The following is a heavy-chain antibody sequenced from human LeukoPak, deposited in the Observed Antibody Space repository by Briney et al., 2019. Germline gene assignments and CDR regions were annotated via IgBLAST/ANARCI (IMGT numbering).Heavy chain of an antibody. CDR3: ARDPYGGMDV. CDR1: GFTVSYNY. V-gene: IGHV3-66*01. Sequence: TGGSLRLSCAASGFTVSYNYMSWVRQAPGKGLEWVSVIYSGGSTYYADSVKGRFTISRDNAKNSLYLQMNSLRAEDTAVYYCARDPYGGMDVWGKGTTVTVSS. CDR2: IYSGGST. D-gene: IGHD2-21*01. J-gene: IGHJ6*04.